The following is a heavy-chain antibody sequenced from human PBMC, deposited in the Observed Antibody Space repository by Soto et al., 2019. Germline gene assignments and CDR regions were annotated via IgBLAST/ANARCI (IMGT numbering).Heavy chain of an antibody. D-gene: IGHD3-10*01. V-gene: IGHV4-39*01. CDR2: VHHNGRT. CDR3: ARHGSGSQYPGDS. J-gene: IGHJ4*02. Sequence: QLQLQESGPGLVQPSGTLSLTCTVSGGSITSGDNYYWGWVRQPPGKGLEYIGSVHHNGRTYSNPSLKSRVTVSADTSKNQFSLKLTSVTAADTAVYYGARHGSGSQYPGDSWGQGTLVTVSS. CDR1: GGSITSGDNYY.